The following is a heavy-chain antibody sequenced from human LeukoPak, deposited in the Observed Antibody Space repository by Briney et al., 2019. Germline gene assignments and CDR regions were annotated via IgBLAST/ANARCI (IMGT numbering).Heavy chain of an antibody. CDR3: XXXXXXXXXXXXHSDDAFDI. J-gene: IGHJ3*02. V-gene: IGHV4-61*02. D-gene: IGHD2-15*01. CDR1: GGSISSGSYY. Sequence: PSQTLSLTCTVSGGSISSGSYYWSWIRQPAGKGLEWIGRIYTSGSTNYNPSLKSRVTISVDTSKNQFSLKLSSVTAADTAVYXXXXXXXXXXXXXXHSDDAFDIWGQGTMVTVSS. CDR2: IYTSGST.